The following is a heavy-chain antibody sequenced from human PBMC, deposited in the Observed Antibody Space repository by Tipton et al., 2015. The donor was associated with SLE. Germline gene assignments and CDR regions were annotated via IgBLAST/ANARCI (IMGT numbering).Heavy chain of an antibody. V-gene: IGHV4-31*11. J-gene: IGHJ3*02. Sequence: TLSLTCAVYGASFSGYYWSWIRQHPGKGLEWIGYIYYSGSTYYNPSLKSRLTISVDTSKNQFSLKLSSVTAADTAVYYCASAFGYNSSLLAFDIWGHGTMVTVSS. D-gene: IGHD6-13*01. CDR3: ASAFGYNSSLLAFDI. CDR1: GASFSGYY. CDR2: IYYSGST.